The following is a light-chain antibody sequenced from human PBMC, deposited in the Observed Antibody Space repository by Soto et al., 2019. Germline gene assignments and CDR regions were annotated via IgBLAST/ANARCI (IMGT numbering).Light chain of an antibody. CDR1: SSDVGIYNY. J-gene: IGLJ1*01. CDR2: DVN. CDR3: CSYAGTYTYL. V-gene: IGLV2-11*01. Sequence: QSALIQPRSVSGSPGKSVTISCTGTSSDVGIYNYVSWYQQHPDKAPQLMIYDVNNRPSGVPDRFSGSKSGNTASLTISGLQAEDEADYYCCSYAGTYTYLFGTGTKVTVL.